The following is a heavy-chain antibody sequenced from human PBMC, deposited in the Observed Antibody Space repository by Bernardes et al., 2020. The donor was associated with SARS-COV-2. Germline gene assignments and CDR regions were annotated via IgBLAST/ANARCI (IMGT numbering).Heavy chain of an antibody. D-gene: IGHD3-3*01. J-gene: IGHJ6*02. CDR2: IKQDGSEK. V-gene: IGHV3-7*01. CDR3: ARVGRDFWSGYYSSGMDV. CDR1: GFTFSSYW. Sequence: GGSLRLSCAASGFTFSSYWMSWVRQAPGKGLEWVANIKQDGSEKYYVDSVKGRFTISRDNAKNSLYLQMNSLRAEDTAVYYCARVGRDFWSGYYSSGMDVWGQGTTVTVSS.